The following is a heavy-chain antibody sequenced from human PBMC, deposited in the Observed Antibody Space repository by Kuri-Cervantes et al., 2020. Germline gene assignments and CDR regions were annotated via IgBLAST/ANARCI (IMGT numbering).Heavy chain of an antibody. D-gene: IGHD1-26*01. CDR2: IYYSGST. CDR1: GGSVSSGSYY. CDR3: ARERIVGAIRYFDY. J-gene: IGHJ4*02. Sequence: SETLSLTCTVSGGSVSSGSYYWSWIRQPPGKGLEWIGYIYYSGSTNYNPSLKSRVTISVDTSKNQFSLKLSSVTAADTAVYYCARERIVGAIRYFDYWGQGTLVTVSS. V-gene: IGHV4-61*01.